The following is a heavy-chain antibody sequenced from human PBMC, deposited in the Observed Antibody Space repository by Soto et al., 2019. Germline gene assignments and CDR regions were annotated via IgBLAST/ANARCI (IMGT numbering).Heavy chain of an antibody. CDR3: ARERQYEPLLY. D-gene: IGHD2-2*01. CDR1: GFTFSNYG. V-gene: IGHV1-18*04. Sequence: QVQLVKSGAEVKKPGASVKVSCRASGFTFSNYGITWVRQAPGQGLEWMGWVSAYNRNTDMAQKFEDRVTLTTDTATQTAYLELRALRSDDTAVYFCARERQYEPLLYWGQGTLVTVSS. CDR2: VSAYNRNT. J-gene: IGHJ4*02.